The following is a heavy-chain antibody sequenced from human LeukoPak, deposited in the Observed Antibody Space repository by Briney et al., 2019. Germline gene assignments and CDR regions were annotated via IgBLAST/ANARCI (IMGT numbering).Heavy chain of an antibody. J-gene: IGHJ4*02. D-gene: IGHD2-15*01. V-gene: IGHV4-59*12. Sequence: PSETLSLTCTVSGGSISSYYWNWIRQPPGKGLEWIGYISYSGSTNYNPSLKSRVIISVDTSKNQFSLKLSSVTAADTAVYYCARAVVAATAPHDYWGQGTLVTASS. CDR2: ISYSGST. CDR3: ARAVVAATAPHDY. CDR1: GGSISSYY.